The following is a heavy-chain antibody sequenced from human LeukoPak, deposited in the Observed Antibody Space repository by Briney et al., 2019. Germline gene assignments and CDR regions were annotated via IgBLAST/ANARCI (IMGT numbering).Heavy chain of an antibody. CDR3: ARATHDYSNSNDY. CDR2: IIPILGIA. D-gene: IGHD4-11*01. Sequence: GASVKVSCKASGGTFSSYAISWVRQAPGQGLEWMGRIIPILGIANYAQKFQGRVTITADKSTSTAYMELSSLRSEDTAVYYCARATHDYSNSNDYWGQGTLVTVSS. V-gene: IGHV1-69*04. CDR1: GGTFSSYA. J-gene: IGHJ4*02.